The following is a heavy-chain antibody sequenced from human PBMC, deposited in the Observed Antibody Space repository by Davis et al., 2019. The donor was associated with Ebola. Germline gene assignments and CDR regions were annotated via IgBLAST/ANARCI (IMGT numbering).Heavy chain of an antibody. CDR3: ARGLTYYYDSSGYY. CDR1: GGSFSGSY. CDR2: INHSGST. J-gene: IGHJ4*02. V-gene: IGHV4-34*01. D-gene: IGHD3-22*01. Sequence: SETLSLTCAVYGGSFSGSYWSWIRQPPGKGLEWIGEINHSGSTNYSPSLKSRVTISVDTSKNQFSLKLSSVTAADTAVYYCARGLTYYYDSSGYYWGQGTLVTVSS.